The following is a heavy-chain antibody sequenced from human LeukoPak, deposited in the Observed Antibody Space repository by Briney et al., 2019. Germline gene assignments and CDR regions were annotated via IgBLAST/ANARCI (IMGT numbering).Heavy chain of an antibody. J-gene: IGHJ4*02. CDR2: IYHSGST. CDR1: GGSISSGGYS. V-gene: IGHV4-30-2*01. CDR3: ARGGIGYDYVWGSYRYTDYFDY. Sequence: ASETLSLTCAVSGGSISSGGYSWSWIRQPPGKGLEWIGYIYHSGSTYYNPSLKSRVTISVDRSKNQFSLKLSSVTAADTAVYYCARGGIGYDYVWGSYRYTDYFDYWGQGTLVTVSS. D-gene: IGHD3-16*02.